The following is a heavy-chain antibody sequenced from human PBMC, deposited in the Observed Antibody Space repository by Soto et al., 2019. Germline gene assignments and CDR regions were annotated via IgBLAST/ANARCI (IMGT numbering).Heavy chain of an antibody. CDR1: GGSISGYC. D-gene: IGHD2-21*01. J-gene: IGHJ4*02. CDR3: ARVGRSISPYYFDY. Sequence: PSDTLSLTCSVSGGSISGYCWGWIRQPPEKRLEWIGYISHSGYTNYNPSLKSRLTMSLDTSNNQFSLRLSSVTAADTAVYYCARVGRSISPYYFDYWGQGSLVTVSS. V-gene: IGHV4-59*01. CDR2: ISHSGYT.